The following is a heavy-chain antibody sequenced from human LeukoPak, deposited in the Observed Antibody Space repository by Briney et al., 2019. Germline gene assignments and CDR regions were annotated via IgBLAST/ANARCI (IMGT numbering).Heavy chain of an antibody. CDR3: ARFDHVWETHGMDAFDL. Sequence: PSETLSLTCGVSGCSISRGYSWGWIRQPPGKGLEWIGNIYHSESTHYNPSLKSRVTISPDTSKNQFSLKLTSVTASDTAVYYCARFDHVWETHGMDAFDLWGQGTMVTVSS. V-gene: IGHV4-38-2*01. CDR1: GCSISRGYS. D-gene: IGHD3-16*01. J-gene: IGHJ3*01. CDR2: IYHSEST.